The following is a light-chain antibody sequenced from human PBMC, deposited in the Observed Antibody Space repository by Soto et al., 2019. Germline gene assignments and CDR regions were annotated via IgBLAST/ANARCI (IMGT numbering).Light chain of an antibody. CDR3: QQRHMLPIT. V-gene: IGKV3-15*01. J-gene: IGKJ5*01. Sequence: EIVMTQSPATLSVSQGERATLSCMASQSVSSNLAWYQQKPGQAPRLLIYGASTRATGIPARFSGSGSGTDFTLTIISLEPEDSAVYYCQQRHMLPITFGQGTRLEIK. CDR2: GAS. CDR1: QSVSSN.